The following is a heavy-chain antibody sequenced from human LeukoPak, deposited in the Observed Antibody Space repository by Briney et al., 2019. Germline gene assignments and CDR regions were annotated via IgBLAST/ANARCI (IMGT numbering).Heavy chain of an antibody. V-gene: IGHV3-23*01. CDR2: ISGSGGST. J-gene: IGHJ6*02. CDR1: GFTFKTYS. D-gene: IGHD3-22*01. CDR3: ARGFTYYYDSSGNYYYYGMDV. Sequence: GGSLRLSCAASGFTFKTYSMNWVRQAPGKGLEWVSAISGSGGSTYYADSVKGRFTISRDNSKDTLYLQMNSLRAEDTAVYYCARGFTYYYDSSGNYYYYGMDVWGQGTTVTVSS.